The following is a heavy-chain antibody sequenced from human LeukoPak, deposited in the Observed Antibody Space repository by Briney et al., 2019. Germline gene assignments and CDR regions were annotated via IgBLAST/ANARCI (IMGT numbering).Heavy chain of an antibody. V-gene: IGHV3-48*03. D-gene: IGHD4-23*01. CDR2: ISSSGSTV. CDR3: ARDTLEYSNSPDALDI. J-gene: IGHJ3*02. Sequence: GGSLRLSCAASGFTFSSYEMNCVRQAPGKGLEWGSYISSSGSTVYYADSVKGRFTISRDNAPNSLYMQIESLRDEDTAIYYCARDTLEYSNSPDALDIWGQGTMVTVSS. CDR1: GFTFSSYE.